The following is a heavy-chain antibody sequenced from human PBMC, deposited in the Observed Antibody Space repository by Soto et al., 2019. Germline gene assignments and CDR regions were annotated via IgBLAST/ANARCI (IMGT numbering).Heavy chain of an antibody. J-gene: IGHJ6*02. Sequence: GGSLRLSCAASGFTFDDYAMHWVRQAPGKGLEWVSLISWDGGSTYYADSVKGRFTISRDNSKNSLYLQMNSLRAEDTALYYCAKDIARFRRGHYYYYYGMDVWGQGTTVTVSS. CDR3: AKDIARFRRGHYYYYYGMDV. CDR1: GFTFDDYA. D-gene: IGHD3-3*01. CDR2: ISWDGGST. V-gene: IGHV3-43D*04.